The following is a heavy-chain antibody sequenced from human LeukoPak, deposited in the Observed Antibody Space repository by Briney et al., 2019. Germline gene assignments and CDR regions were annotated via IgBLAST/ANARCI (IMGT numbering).Heavy chain of an antibody. CDR1: GFTFTNAW. Sequence: GGSLRLSCGASGFTFTNAWMIWVRQAPGKGLEWVGCIKSKTDGGTTDYAAPVKGSFTISRDDSKNALYLQMNSLKIEDTAVYYCTRIIKSGSFDYWGQGVLVTVSS. D-gene: IGHD1-26*01. J-gene: IGHJ4*02. CDR2: IKSKTDGGTT. V-gene: IGHV3-15*01. CDR3: TRIIKSGSFDY.